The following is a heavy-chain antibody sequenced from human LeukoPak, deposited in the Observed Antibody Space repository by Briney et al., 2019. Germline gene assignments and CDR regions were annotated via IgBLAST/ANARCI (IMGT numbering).Heavy chain of an antibody. D-gene: IGHD5-12*01. Sequence: SETLSLTCTGSGGSISSYYWSWIRQPPGKGLQWIGYIYYSGSTNYNPSLKSRVTISVDTSKNQFSLKLSSVTAADTAVYYCARLAATIHPTIDYWGQGTLVTVSS. CDR2: IYYSGST. J-gene: IGHJ4*02. CDR3: ARLAATIHPTIDY. V-gene: IGHV4-59*01. CDR1: GGSISSYY.